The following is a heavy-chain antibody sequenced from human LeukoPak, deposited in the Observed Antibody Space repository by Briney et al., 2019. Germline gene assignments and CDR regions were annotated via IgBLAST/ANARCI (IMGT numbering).Heavy chain of an antibody. D-gene: IGHD1-26*01. V-gene: IGHV3-74*01. CDR3: ARGLASGSSGS. Sequence: PGGSLRLSCAASGFTFSSYWMHWVRQAPGKGLVWDSRINTDGSATTYAASVKGRFTISRDNAKNTLYLQMNSLRADDTAVYYCARGLASGSSGSWGQGTLVTVSS. CDR2: INTDGSAT. CDR1: GFTFSSYW. J-gene: IGHJ4*02.